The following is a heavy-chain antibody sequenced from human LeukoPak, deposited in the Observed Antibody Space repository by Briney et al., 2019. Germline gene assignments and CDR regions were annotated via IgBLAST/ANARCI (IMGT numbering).Heavy chain of an antibody. Sequence: ASVKVSCKASGGTFSSYAISWVRQAPGQRLEWMGGIIPIFGTANYAQKFQGRVTITADESTSTAYMELSSLRSEDTAVYYCARDQYQLLTGAFDYWGQGTLVTVSS. CDR3: ARDQYQLLTGAFDY. CDR2: IIPIFGTA. J-gene: IGHJ4*02. CDR1: GGTFSSYA. V-gene: IGHV1-69*13. D-gene: IGHD2-2*01.